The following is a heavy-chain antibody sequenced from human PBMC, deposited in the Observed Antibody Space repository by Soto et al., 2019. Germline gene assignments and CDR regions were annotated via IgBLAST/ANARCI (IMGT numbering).Heavy chain of an antibody. V-gene: IGHV3-48*04. Sequence: GGSLRLSCAASGFTFSSYSMNWVRQAPGKGLEWVSYISSSSSTIYYADSMKGRFTISRDNAKNSLYLQMNSLRAEDTAVYYCARDARRGSIGRINAFDIWGQGTMVTVSS. CDR2: ISSSSSTI. D-gene: IGHD6-25*01. CDR1: GFTFSSYS. CDR3: ARDARRGSIGRINAFDI. J-gene: IGHJ3*02.